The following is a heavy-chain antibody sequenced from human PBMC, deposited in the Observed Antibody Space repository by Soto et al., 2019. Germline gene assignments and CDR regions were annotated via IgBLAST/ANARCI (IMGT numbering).Heavy chain of an antibody. CDR3: ARHEGWTGPDQ. Sequence: QVHLQESGPGLVKPSETLSLTCAVSGASIGSGGWWSWVRQPPGKGLEWIAEIFHDGNTNYSPSLKRRVTISVDKSQNQFSLNVYSVTAADAAVYYCARHEGWTGPDQWGQGTLVTVSS. J-gene: IGHJ5*02. D-gene: IGHD2-8*02. CDR2: IFHDGNT. CDR1: GASIGSGGW. V-gene: IGHV4-4*02.